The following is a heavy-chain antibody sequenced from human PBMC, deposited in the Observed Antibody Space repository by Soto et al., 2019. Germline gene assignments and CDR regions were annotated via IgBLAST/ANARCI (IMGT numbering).Heavy chain of an antibody. CDR1: GGTFGSYA. CDR2: IIPIFGTV. J-gene: IGHJ5*02. D-gene: IGHD2-8*01. CDR3: ARGSVLNMNWFDP. Sequence: ASVKVSCKASGGTFGSYAISWVRQAPGQGLEWMGGIIPIFGTVNYAQKFQGRVTITADESTSTAYMELSSLRSEDTAVYYCARGSVLNMNWFDPWGQGTLVTVSS. V-gene: IGHV1-69*13.